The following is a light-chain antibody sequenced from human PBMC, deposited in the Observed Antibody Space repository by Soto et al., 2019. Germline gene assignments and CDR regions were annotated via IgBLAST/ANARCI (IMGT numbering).Light chain of an antibody. Sequence: QSALTQPASVSGSPGQSITVSCTGTSSDVGKYNYVSWYQQYPGRVPKLLIYMVSNRASGVSNRFSGSKSGNTASLTISGLRAEDEADYFCTSPSPGSLYVFGTGTKVTVL. CDR1: SSDVGKYNY. J-gene: IGLJ1*01. V-gene: IGLV2-14*01. CDR3: TSPSPGSLYV. CDR2: MVS.